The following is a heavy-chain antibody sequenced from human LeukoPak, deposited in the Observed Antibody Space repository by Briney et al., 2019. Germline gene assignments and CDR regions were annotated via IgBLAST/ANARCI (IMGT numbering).Heavy chain of an antibody. CDR2: IIPILGTA. J-gene: IGHJ5*02. V-gene: IGHV1-69*13. D-gene: IGHD5-18*01. CDR1: GGTFSSYA. Sequence: SVKVSCKAFGGTFSSYAISWVRQAPGQGLEWMGGIIPILGTANYAQKFQGRVTITADESTSTAYMELSSLRSEDTAVYYCARDVDTAMFYNWFDPWGQGTLVTVSS. CDR3: ARDVDTAMFYNWFDP.